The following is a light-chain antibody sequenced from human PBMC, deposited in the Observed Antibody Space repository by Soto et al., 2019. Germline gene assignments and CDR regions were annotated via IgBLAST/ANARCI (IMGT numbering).Light chain of an antibody. CDR2: EVS. CDR3: LSFTSSFTYI. J-gene: IGLJ1*01. Sequence: QSVLTQPPSASGSPGQSVTISCTGTSSDVGAYTYVSWYQQHPGKAPKLMIYEVSKRPSGIPDRFSGSKSGNAASLTVSGLQAEDEADYYCLSFTSSFTYIFGTGTKVTVL. CDR1: SSDVGAYTY. V-gene: IGLV2-8*01.